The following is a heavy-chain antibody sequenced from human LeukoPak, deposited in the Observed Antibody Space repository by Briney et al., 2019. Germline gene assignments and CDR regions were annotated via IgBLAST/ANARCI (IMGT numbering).Heavy chain of an antibody. J-gene: IGHJ6*02. CDR3: ARGVSRDIVVVPDAPYPTKYYYYGMDV. CDR1: GYTFTGYY. Sequence: ASVKVSCKASGYTFTGYYMHWVRQAPGQGLEWMGWINPNSGGTNYAQKFQGRVTMTRDTSISTAYMELSRLRSDDTAVYYCARGVSRDIVVVPDAPYPTKYYYYGMDVWGQGTTVTVSS. CDR2: INPNSGGT. V-gene: IGHV1-2*02. D-gene: IGHD2-2*01.